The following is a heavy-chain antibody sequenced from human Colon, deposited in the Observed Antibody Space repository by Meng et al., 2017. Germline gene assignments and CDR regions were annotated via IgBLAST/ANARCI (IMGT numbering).Heavy chain of an antibody. Sequence: QVQLQRSGPGLAQPSQTPALTCASSGNSVSSNRALWHWVRQSPSRGLEWLGQTYYRSEWQNHYGVSVKSRITINADTSRNHFSLHLNSVTPEDTAVYYCTTWYGEYWGQGTLVTVSS. CDR3: TTWYGEY. V-gene: IGHV6-1*01. CDR2: TYYRSEWQN. CDR1: GNSVSSNRAL. D-gene: IGHD3-10*01. J-gene: IGHJ4*02.